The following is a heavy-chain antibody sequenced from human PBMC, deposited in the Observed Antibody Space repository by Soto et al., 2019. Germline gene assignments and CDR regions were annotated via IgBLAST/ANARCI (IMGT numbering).Heavy chain of an antibody. J-gene: IGHJ4*02. V-gene: IGHV5-51*01. CDR1: GYSFTSYW. CDR3: ARTLAAAGTRPSWYFDY. CDR2: IYPGDSDT. Sequence: PGESLKISCQGSGYSFTSYWIGWVRQMPGKGLEWMGIIYPGDSDTRYSPSFQGQVTISADKSISTAYLQWSSLKASDTAMYYCARTLAAAGTRPSWYFDYWGQGTLVTVSS. D-gene: IGHD6-13*01.